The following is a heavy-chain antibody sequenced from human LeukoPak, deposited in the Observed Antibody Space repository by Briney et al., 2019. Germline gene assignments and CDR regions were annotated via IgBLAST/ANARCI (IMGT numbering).Heavy chain of an antibody. D-gene: IGHD2/OR15-2a*01. Sequence: SETLSLTCAVCGGSFSGYYWSWIRQPPGKGLEWIGEINHSGSTNYNPSLKSRVTISVDTSKNQFSLKLSSVTAADTAVYYCASDNRATLGWYFDLWGRGTPVTVSS. CDR3: ASDNRATLGWYFDL. J-gene: IGHJ2*01. CDR2: INHSGST. CDR1: GGSFSGYY. V-gene: IGHV4-34*01.